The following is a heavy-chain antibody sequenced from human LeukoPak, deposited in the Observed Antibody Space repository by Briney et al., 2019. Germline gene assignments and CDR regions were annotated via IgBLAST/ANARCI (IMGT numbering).Heavy chain of an antibody. CDR2: ISSASSTI. CDR1: GFTFSSYS. CDR3: ATTYYYGSGSYFGY. Sequence: GGSLRLSCAASGFTFSSYSMNWVRQAPGKGLEWVSYISSASSTIYYADSVKGRFTISRDNAKNSLYLQMNSLRAEDTAVYYCATTYYYGSGSYFGYWGQGTLVTVSS. V-gene: IGHV3-48*01. J-gene: IGHJ4*02. D-gene: IGHD3-10*01.